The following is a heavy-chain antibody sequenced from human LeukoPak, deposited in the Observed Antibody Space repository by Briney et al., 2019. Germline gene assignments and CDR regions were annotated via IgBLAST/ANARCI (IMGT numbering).Heavy chain of an antibody. D-gene: IGHD5-18*01. CDR3: ARVGLRGYSYGFEY. CDR1: GGSISSYY. J-gene: IGHJ4*02. V-gene: IGHV4-59*01. Sequence: SETLSLTCTVSGGSISSYYWSWIRQPPGKGLEWIGYIYYSGSTNYNPSLKSRVTISVDTSKNQYSLKLSSVTAADTAVYYCARVGLRGYSYGFEYWGQGTLVTVSS. CDR2: IYYSGST.